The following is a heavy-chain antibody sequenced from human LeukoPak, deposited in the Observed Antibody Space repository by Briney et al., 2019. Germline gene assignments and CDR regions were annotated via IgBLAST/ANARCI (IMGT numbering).Heavy chain of an antibody. CDR2: IYSGGST. Sequence: GGSLRLSCAASGFTVSSNYMSWVRQAPGKGLEWVSVIYSGGSTYYADSVKGRFTISRDNSKNTLYLQVNSLRAEDTAVYYCARDRAQGGYYDSSAYWGQGTLVTVSS. V-gene: IGHV3-53*01. CDR3: ARDRAQGGYYDSSAY. D-gene: IGHD3-22*01. CDR1: GFTVSSNY. J-gene: IGHJ4*02.